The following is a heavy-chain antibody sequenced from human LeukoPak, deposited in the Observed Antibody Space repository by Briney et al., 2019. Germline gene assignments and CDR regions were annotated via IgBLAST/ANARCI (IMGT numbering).Heavy chain of an antibody. CDR1: GGSLSTYY. CDR2: IYYTGST. D-gene: IGHD3-22*01. Sequence: SETLSLTCTVSGGSLSTYYWSWIRQPPGKGLEWIGYIYYTGSTSYNPSLKSRVTISLDASKNQFSLELNSVTPADTAVYYCARDLYGCSDSSGYFYPFDYWGQGTLVTVSS. V-gene: IGHV4-59*01. J-gene: IGHJ4*02. CDR3: ARDLYGCSDSSGYFYPFDY.